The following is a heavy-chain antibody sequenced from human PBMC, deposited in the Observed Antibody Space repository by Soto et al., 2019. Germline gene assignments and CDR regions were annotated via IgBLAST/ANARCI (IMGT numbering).Heavy chain of an antibody. CDR3: ASGRAQLWTTFDY. CDR2: ISAYSVNT. Sequence: QVQLVQSGAEVKKPGASVKVSCKASGFTFSTYGISWVRQAPGQGLEWMGWISAYSVNTKYAQKFQGRVTVTTDTSTSTAYMELRSLRSDDTAVYYCASGRAQLWTTFDYWGQGTLVTVSS. J-gene: IGHJ4*02. V-gene: IGHV1-18*01. D-gene: IGHD5-18*01. CDR1: GFTFSTYG.